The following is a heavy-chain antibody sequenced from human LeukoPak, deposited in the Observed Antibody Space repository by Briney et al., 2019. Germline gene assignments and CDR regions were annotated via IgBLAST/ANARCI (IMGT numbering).Heavy chain of an antibody. V-gene: IGHV4-39*01. CDR1: GCSISSRSYF. D-gene: IGHD6-19*01. J-gene: IGHJ4*02. CDR3: VSGWLAFDY. CDR2: IYFSGNT. Sequence: SETLSLTCTVSGCSISSRSYFWGWIRQPPGKGLQWIANIYFSGNTYYNPSLKSRVTISGDTSRNQLSLKLSSVTAADTALYYCVSGWLAFDYWGQGTLVTVSS.